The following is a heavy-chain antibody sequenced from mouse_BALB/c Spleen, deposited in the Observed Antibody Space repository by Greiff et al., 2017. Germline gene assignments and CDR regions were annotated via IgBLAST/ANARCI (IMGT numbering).Heavy chain of an antibody. CDR2: IYPGSGNT. J-gene: IGHJ1*01. D-gene: IGHD1-1*02. V-gene: IGHV1-77*01. CDR3: TRNNGYWYFDV. CDR1: GYTFTDYY. Sequence: QVQLQQSGAELARPGASVKLSCKASGYTFTDYYINWVKQRTGQGLEWIGEIYPGSGNTYYNEKFKGKATLTADKSSSTAYMQLSSLTSEDSAVYYCTRNNGYWYFDVWGAGTTVTVSS.